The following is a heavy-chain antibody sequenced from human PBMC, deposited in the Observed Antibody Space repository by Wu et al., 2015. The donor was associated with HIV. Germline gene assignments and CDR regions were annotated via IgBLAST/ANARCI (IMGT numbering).Heavy chain of an antibody. CDR1: GYTFTGYY. J-gene: IGHJ5*02. Sequence: QVQLVQSGAEVKKPGASVKVSCKASGYTFTGYYMHWVRQAPGQGLEWMGWINPNSGGTNYAQKFQGRVTMTRDTSISTAYMELSRLRSDDTAVYYCARDFSSSWYSGYSVWFDPVGPGNPGPPSP. CDR3: ARDFSSSWYSGYSVWFDP. D-gene: IGHD6-13*01. V-gene: IGHV1-2*02. CDR2: INPNSGGT.